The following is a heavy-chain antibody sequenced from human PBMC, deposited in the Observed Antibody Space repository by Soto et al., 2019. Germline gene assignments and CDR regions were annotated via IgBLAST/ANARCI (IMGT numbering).Heavy chain of an antibody. J-gene: IGHJ6*02. V-gene: IGHV1-69*06. D-gene: IGHD3-10*01. CDR1: GGTFSSYA. CDR3: ARAILGITMVRGVIMGMDV. Sequence: SVKVSCKASGGTFSSYAISWVRQAPGQGLEWMGGIIPIFGTANYAQKFQGRVTITADKSTSTAYMELSSLRSEATAVYYCARAILGITMVRGVIMGMDVWGQGTTVTVSS. CDR2: IIPIFGTA.